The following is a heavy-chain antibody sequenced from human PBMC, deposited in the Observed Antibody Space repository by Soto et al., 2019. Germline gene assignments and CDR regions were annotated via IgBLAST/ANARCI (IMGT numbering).Heavy chain of an antibody. J-gene: IGHJ6*03. CDR2: INHSGST. CDR3: ARGAYAIVVVVAATASHMDV. Sequence: SETLSLTCAVYGGSFSGYYWSWIRQPPGKGLEWIGEINHSGSTNYNPSLKSRVTISVDTSKNQFSLKLSSVTAADTAVYYCARGAYAIVVVVAATASHMDVWGKGTTVTVSS. V-gene: IGHV4-34*01. CDR1: GGSFSGYY. D-gene: IGHD2-15*01.